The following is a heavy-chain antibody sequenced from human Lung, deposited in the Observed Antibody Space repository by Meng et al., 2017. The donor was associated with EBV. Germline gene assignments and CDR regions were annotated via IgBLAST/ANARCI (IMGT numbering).Heavy chain of an antibody. V-gene: IGHV3-15*01. Sequence: EVQLVESGGGLVEPGGSLRLSCAASGFPFSNAWMTWVRQAPGKGLEWVGRIKSKTDGGTTEFAAPVKGRFTISRDDSKNTLYLQMNSLRAEDTAVYYCAKVGEFKSSGWAIDYWGQGTLVTVAS. J-gene: IGHJ4*02. D-gene: IGHD6-19*01. CDR1: GFPFSNAW. CDR2: IKSKTDGGTT. CDR3: AKVGEFKSSGWAIDY.